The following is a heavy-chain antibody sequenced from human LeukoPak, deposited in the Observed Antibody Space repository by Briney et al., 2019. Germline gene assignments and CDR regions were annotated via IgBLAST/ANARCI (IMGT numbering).Heavy chain of an antibody. V-gene: IGHV4-34*01. CDR3: ARRPYYYYYYYMDV. CDR2: INHSGST. Sequence: SETLSLTCAVYGGSFSGYYWSWIRQPPGKGLEWIGEINHSGSTNYNPSLKSRVTISVDTSKNQFSLKLSSVTAADTAVYYCARRPYYYYYYYMDVWGKGTTVTISS. CDR1: GGSFSGYY. J-gene: IGHJ6*03.